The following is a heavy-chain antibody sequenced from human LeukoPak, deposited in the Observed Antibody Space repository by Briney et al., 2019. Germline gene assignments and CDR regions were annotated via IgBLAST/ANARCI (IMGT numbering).Heavy chain of an antibody. CDR2: INHSGST. J-gene: IGHJ4*02. CDR1: GGSFSGYY. D-gene: IGHD4-23*01. CDR3: ARRWDY. Sequence: SETLSLTCALYGGSFSGYYWSWIRQPPGKGLEWIGEINHSGSTNYNPSLKSRVTISVDTSKSHFSLKLSSVTAADTAVYYCARRWDYWSQGTLVTVSS. V-gene: IGHV4-34*01.